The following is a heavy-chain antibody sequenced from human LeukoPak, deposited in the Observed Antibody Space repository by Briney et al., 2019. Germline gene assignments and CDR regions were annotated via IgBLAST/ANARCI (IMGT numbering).Heavy chain of an antibody. D-gene: IGHD2-15*01. J-gene: IGHJ4*02. V-gene: IGHV4-59*08. Sequence: SETLSLTCTVSGGSISSYYWSWIRQPPGKGLEWIEYIYYSGSTNYNPSLKSRVTISVDTSKNQFSLKLSSVTAADTAVYYCARLGCSGGSCYSIDYWGQGTLVTVSS. CDR2: IYYSGST. CDR1: GGSISSYY. CDR3: ARLGCSGGSCYSIDY.